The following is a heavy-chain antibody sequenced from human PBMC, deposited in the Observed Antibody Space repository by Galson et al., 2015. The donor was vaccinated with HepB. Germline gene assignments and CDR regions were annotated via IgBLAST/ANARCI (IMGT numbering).Heavy chain of an antibody. CDR3: ARDINYYYGMDV. J-gene: IGHJ6*02. D-gene: IGHD1-14*01. CDR1: GFTFSSYE. CDR2: ISSSGSTI. Sequence: SLRLSCAASGFTFSSYEMNWVRQAPGKGLEWVSYISSSGSTIYYADSVKGRFTISRDNAKNSLYLQMNSLRAEGTADYYCARDINYYYGMDVWGQGTTVTVSS. V-gene: IGHV3-48*03.